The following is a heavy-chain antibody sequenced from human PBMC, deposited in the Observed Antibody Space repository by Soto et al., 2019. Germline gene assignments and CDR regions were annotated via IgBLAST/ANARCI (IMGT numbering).Heavy chain of an antibody. CDR2: INPSGEHT. J-gene: IGHJ4*02. V-gene: IGHV1-46*02. CDR1: GYSFKDHY. D-gene: IGHD2-15*01. Sequence: ASVKVSCKASGYSFKDHYMHWVRQAPGRGLEWVGKINPSGEHTNYAQQFRGRVAMTRDTSTSTAYMELRSLRSEDTAVYFCARISCKGGSCYFDFDHWGQGTLVTVSS. CDR3: ARISCKGGSCYFDFDH.